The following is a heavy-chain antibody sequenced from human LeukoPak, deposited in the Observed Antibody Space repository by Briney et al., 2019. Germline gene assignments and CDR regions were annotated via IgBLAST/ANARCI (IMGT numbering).Heavy chain of an antibody. CDR3: ARDYANIVGATNPFDY. CDR1: GGSISSYY. V-gene: IGHV4-59*01. J-gene: IGHJ4*02. CDR2: IYYSGST. D-gene: IGHD1-26*01. Sequence: PSETLSLTCTVSGGSISSYYWSWIRQPPGKGLEWIGYIYYSGSTNYNPSLKSRVTISVDTSKNQFSLKLSSVTAADTAVYYCARDYANIVGATNPFDYWGQGTLVTVSS.